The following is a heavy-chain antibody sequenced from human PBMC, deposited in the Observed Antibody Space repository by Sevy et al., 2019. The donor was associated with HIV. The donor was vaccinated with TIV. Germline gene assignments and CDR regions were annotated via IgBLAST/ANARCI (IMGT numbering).Heavy chain of an antibody. CDR1: GFPFSSYE. Sequence: GGSLRLSCAASGFPFSSYEMNWVRQAPGRGLEWISSISFSSNYIFFADSMKGRFTISRDNAKNSLYLQMNSLRAEDTAVYYCARGHSSSWPYFDYWGQGTLVTVSS. D-gene: IGHD6-13*01. J-gene: IGHJ4*02. V-gene: IGHV3-21*01. CDR2: ISFSSNYI. CDR3: ARGHSSSWPYFDY.